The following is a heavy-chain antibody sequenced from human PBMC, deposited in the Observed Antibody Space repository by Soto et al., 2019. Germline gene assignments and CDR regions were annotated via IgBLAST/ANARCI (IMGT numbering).Heavy chain of an antibody. V-gene: IGHV4-30-4*01. J-gene: IGHJ3*02. D-gene: IGHD3-22*01. Sequence: SETLSLTCTVSGGSIRSGDHYWSWIRQSPGKGLEWIGYIYYSGSTYYNPSLRSRVVISVDMSKNQFSLKVNSVTAADTAMYYCARDFFDDNSSDAFDIWGQGTMVTVSS. CDR1: GGSIRSGDHY. CDR3: ARDFFDDNSSDAFDI. CDR2: IYYSGST.